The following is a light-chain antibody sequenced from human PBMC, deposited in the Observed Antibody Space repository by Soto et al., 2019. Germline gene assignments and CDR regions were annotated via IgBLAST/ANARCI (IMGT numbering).Light chain of an antibody. Sequence: DIVLTQSPGTLSLSPGERATLSCRASERLSSVYLAWYQQRPGQPPRLLIYGASNRATGIPDRFSGSGSGTDFTLTISRLEPEDFAVYYCHQYDSWTFGQGTKV. CDR2: GAS. V-gene: IGKV3-20*01. CDR3: HQYDSWT. CDR1: ERLSSVY. J-gene: IGKJ1*01.